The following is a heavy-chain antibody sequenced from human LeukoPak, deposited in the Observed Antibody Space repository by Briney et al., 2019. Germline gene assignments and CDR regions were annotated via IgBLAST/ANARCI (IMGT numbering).Heavy chain of an antibody. D-gene: IGHD2-2*01. CDR3: ARGNIVVVPAAILYYFDY. CDR1: GGSFSGYC. J-gene: IGHJ4*02. V-gene: IGHV4-34*01. CDR2: INHSGST. Sequence: SETLSLTCAVYGGSFSGYCWSWIRQPPGKGLEWIGEINHSGSTNYNPSLKSRVTISVDTSKNQFSLKLSSVTAADTAVYYCARGNIVVVPAAILYYFDYWGQGTLVTVSS.